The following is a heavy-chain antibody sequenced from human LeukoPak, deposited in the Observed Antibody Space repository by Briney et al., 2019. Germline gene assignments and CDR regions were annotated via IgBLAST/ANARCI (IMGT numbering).Heavy chain of an antibody. V-gene: IGHV3-21*01. CDR2: ISSSSSYI. Sequence: GGSLRLSCAASGFTFSSYSMNWVRQAPGKGLEWVSSISSSSSYIYYADSVKGRFTISRDNAKNSLYLQMNSLRAEDTAVYYCARLAGLYGGNDYWGQGTLVTVSS. D-gene: IGHD4-23*01. J-gene: IGHJ4*02. CDR1: GFTFSSYS. CDR3: ARLAGLYGGNDY.